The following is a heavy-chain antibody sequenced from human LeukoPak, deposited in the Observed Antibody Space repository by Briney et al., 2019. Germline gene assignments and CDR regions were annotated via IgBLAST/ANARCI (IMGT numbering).Heavy chain of an antibody. D-gene: IGHD1-26*01. CDR1: RLTLDVYA. Sequence: SLSLSCAASRLTLDVYAMQWARHAPEKGLQWVTGISWNSGNIVYTDSVKGRLTISRHNAKNSLYLQTNSVRAEDRAVYLCAREIVGATDWWGQGTLVTVSS. J-gene: IGHJ4*02. CDR3: AREIVGATDW. CDR2: ISWNSGNI. V-gene: IGHV3-9*01.